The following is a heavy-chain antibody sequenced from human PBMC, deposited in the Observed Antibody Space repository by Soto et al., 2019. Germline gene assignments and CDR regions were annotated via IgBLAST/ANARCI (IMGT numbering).Heavy chain of an antibody. J-gene: IGHJ6*02. CDR2: IDPSDSYT. Sequence: GESLKISCKGSGYSFTSYWISWVRQMPGKGLEWMGRIDPSDSYTNYSPSFQGHVTISADKSISTAYLQWSSLKASDTAMYYCATTVAGIAAAALYGMDVWGQGTTVTVSS. V-gene: IGHV5-10-1*01. CDR3: ATTVAGIAAAALYGMDV. D-gene: IGHD6-13*01. CDR1: GYSFTSYW.